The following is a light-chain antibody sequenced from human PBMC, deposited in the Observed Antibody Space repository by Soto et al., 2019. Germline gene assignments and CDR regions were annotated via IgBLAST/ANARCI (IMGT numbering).Light chain of an antibody. CDR2: GAS. CDR3: QQYNNWRIT. V-gene: IGKV3-15*01. J-gene: IGKJ5*01. Sequence: EIVLTQSPGTLSLSPGERATLSCRASESVSSSNLAWYQQKPGQAPRLLIYGASTRATGTPARFSGSGSGTEFTLTISSLRTEDFALYYCQQYNNWRITFGQGTRLEIK. CDR1: ESVSSSN.